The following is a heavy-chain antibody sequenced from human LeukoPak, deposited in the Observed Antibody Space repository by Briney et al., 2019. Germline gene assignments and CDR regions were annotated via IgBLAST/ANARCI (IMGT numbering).Heavy chain of an antibody. J-gene: IGHJ6*02. V-gene: IGHV3-48*02. CDR1: GFTFSSYS. CDR2: ISSSSSTI. CDR3: ARDEVLGFLEHYYYYGMDV. Sequence: PGGSLRLSCAASGFTFSSYSMNWVRQAPGKGLEWVSYISSSSSTIYYADSVKGRFTISRGNAKNSLYLQMNSLRDEDTAVYYCARDEVLGFLEHYYYYGMDVWGQGTTVTVSS. D-gene: IGHD3-3*01.